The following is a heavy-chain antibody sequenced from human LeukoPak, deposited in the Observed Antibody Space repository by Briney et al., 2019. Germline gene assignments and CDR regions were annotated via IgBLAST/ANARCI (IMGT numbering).Heavy chain of an antibody. Sequence: PGGSLRLSCAASGFTFSSYAMSWVRQAPGKGLEWVSAISGSGGSTYYADSVKGRFTISRDNSKNTLYLQMNSLRAKDTAVYYCAKDTSSSWTSIPFDYWGQGTLVTVSS. J-gene: IGHJ4*02. CDR3: AKDTSSSWTSIPFDY. V-gene: IGHV3-23*01. CDR2: ISGSGGST. D-gene: IGHD6-13*01. CDR1: GFTFSSYA.